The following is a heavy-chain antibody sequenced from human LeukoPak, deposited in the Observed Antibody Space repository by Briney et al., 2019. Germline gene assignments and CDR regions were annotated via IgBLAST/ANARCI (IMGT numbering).Heavy chain of an antibody. Sequence: GGSLRLSCAASGFTFSSYGMHWVRQAPGKWLEWVAFIRYDGSNKYYADSVKGRFTISRDNSRNTLYLQMNSLRAEDTAVYYCANVADYYGSGSSDPKDYWGQGTLVTVSS. J-gene: IGHJ4*02. CDR3: ANVADYYGSGSSDPKDY. CDR1: GFTFSSYG. V-gene: IGHV3-30*02. D-gene: IGHD3-10*01. CDR2: IRYDGSNK.